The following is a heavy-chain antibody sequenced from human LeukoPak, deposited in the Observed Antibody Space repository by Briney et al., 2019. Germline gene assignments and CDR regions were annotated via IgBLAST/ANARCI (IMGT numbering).Heavy chain of an antibody. Sequence: SETLSLTCAVYGGSFSGYYWSWIRQPPGKGLEWIGEINHSGSTNYNPSLKSRVTISVDTSKNQFSLKPSSVTAADTAVYYCARPGDGYSFDYWGQGTLVTASS. V-gene: IGHV4-34*01. J-gene: IGHJ4*02. CDR3: ARPGDGYSFDY. CDR2: INHSGST. CDR1: GGSFSGYY. D-gene: IGHD5-24*01.